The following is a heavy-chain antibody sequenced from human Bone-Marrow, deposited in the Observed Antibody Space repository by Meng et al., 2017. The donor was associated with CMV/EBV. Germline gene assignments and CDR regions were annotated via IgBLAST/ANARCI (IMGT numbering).Heavy chain of an antibody. V-gene: IGHV3-23*01. D-gene: IGHD3-22*01. CDR1: GFTFSSYS. J-gene: IGHJ6*02. CDR2: MSGGNM. Sequence: GESLKISCAASGFTFSSYSMNWVRQAPGKGLEWVSAMSGGNMYYADSVKGRFTISRDNPKNTLYLEMNSLSAEDTAVYYCAKTLSNTYYYTYYYHGMDVWGQGTTVTVSS. CDR3: AKTLSNTYYYTYYYHGMDV.